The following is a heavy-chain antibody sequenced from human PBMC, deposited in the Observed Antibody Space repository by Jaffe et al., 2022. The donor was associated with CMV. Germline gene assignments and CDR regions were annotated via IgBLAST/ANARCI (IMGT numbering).Heavy chain of an antibody. J-gene: IGHJ5*02. D-gene: IGHD1-26*01. CDR1: GFTFDDYA. Sequence: EVQLVESGGGLVQPGRSLRLSCAASGFTFDDYAMHWVRQAPGKGLEWVSGISWNSGSIGYADSVKGRFTISRDNAKNSLYLQMNSLRAEDTALYYCAKDTSRGLLNWFDPWGQGTLVTVSS. CDR3: AKDTSRGLLNWFDP. V-gene: IGHV3-9*01. CDR2: ISWNSGSI.